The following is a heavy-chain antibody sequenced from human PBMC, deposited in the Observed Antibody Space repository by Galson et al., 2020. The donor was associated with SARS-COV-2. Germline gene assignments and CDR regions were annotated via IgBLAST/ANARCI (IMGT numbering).Heavy chain of an antibody. CDR2: ISGSGGSI. CDR3: AKYIVVVPAAESDDAFDI. D-gene: IGHD2-2*01. Sequence: GGSLRLSCAASGFTFSSYAMSWVRQAPGKGLEWVSAISGSGGSIYYEDPVKGRFTISRDNSKNTLYLQMNSLRAEDTAVYYCAKYIVVVPAAESDDAFDIWGQGTMVTVSS. V-gene: IGHV3-23*01. J-gene: IGHJ3*02. CDR1: GFTFSSYA.